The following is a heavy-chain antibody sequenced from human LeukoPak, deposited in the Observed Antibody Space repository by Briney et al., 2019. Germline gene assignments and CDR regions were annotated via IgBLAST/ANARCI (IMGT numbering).Heavy chain of an antibody. CDR1: GGSISSSSYY. D-gene: IGHD6-13*01. CDR3: ARLYQQLGDSDY. CDR2: IYYSGST. J-gene: IGHJ4*02. V-gene: IGHV4-39*01. Sequence: PSETLSLTCTVSGGSISSSSYYWGWIRQPPGKGLEWIGSIYYSGSTYYNPSLKSRVTISVDTSKNQFSLKLSSVTAADTAVYYCARLYQQLGDSDYWGQGTLVTVSS.